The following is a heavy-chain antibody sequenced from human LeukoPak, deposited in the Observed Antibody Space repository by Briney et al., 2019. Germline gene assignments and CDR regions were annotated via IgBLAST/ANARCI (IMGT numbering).Heavy chain of an antibody. Sequence: ASVKVSCKASGYTFTSYGISWVRQAPGQGLEWMGWISAYNGNTNYAQKLQGRVTMTTDTSTSTAYMELRSLRSDDTAVYYCARDGAAAGTPYYYYYGMDVWGQGTTVTVS. CDR2: ISAYNGNT. CDR1: GYTFTSYG. D-gene: IGHD6-13*01. CDR3: ARDGAAAGTPYYYYYGMDV. J-gene: IGHJ6*02. V-gene: IGHV1-18*01.